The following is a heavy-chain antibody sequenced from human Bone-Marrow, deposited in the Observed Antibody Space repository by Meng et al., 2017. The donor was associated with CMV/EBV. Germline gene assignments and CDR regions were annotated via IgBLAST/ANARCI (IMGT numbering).Heavy chain of an antibody. D-gene: IGHD5-12*01. CDR3: ARDRRSLQSAATIVY. Sequence: ASVKVSCKASGYTFTSYGISWVRQAPGQGLEWMGWISAYNGNTNYAQKFQGRVTMTRDTSISTAYMELSRLRSDDTAVYYCARDRRSLQSAATIVYWVQGTLVTVSS. J-gene: IGHJ4*02. CDR2: ISAYNGNT. V-gene: IGHV1-18*01. CDR1: GYTFTSYG.